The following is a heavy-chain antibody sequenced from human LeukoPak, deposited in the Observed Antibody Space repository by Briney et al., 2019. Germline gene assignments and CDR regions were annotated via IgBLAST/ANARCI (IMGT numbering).Heavy chain of an antibody. CDR3: ARQSISGSSLSYFDY. J-gene: IGHJ4*02. CDR1: GGSISSYY. Sequence: SSETLSLTCSVSGGSISSYYWSWIRQPPGKGLEWIGNIYDSGSTNYNPSLKSRVTIPVDTSKNQCSLKLSSVTAADTAVYYCARQSISGSSLSYFDYWGQGTLVNVSS. V-gene: IGHV4-59*01. D-gene: IGHD3-22*01. CDR2: IYDSGST.